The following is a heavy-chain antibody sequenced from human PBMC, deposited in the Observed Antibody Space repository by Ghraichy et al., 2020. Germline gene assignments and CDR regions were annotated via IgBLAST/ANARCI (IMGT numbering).Heavy chain of an antibody. V-gene: IGHV4-59*01. CDR1: GGSISSYY. D-gene: IGHD5-12*01. CDR3: ARDSGYGIDY. CDR2: IYYSGST. Sequence: SETLSFTCTVSGGSISSYYWSWIRQPPGKGLEWIGYIYYSGSTNYNPSLKSRVTISVDTSKNQFSLKLSSVTAADTAVYYCARDSGYGIDYWGQGTLVTVSS. J-gene: IGHJ4*02.